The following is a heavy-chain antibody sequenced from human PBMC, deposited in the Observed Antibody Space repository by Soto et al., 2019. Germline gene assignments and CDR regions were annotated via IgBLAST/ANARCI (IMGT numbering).Heavy chain of an antibody. J-gene: IGHJ6*03. D-gene: IGHD3-16*01. Sequence: PSETLSLTCAVYGGSFSGYYWSWIRQPPGKGLEWIGEINHSGSTNYNPSLKSRVTISVDTSKNQFSLKLSSVTAADTAVYYCARASRFMITCGGVSYMDVWGKGTTVTVSS. CDR2: INHSGST. V-gene: IGHV4-34*01. CDR1: GGSFSGYY. CDR3: ARASRFMITCGGVSYMDV.